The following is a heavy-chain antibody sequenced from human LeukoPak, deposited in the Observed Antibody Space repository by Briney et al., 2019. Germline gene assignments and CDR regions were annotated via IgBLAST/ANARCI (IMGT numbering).Heavy chain of an antibody. CDR1: GFTFSSYA. CDR3: AKDGFGCSGGSCYWIWFDP. V-gene: IGHV3-23*01. D-gene: IGHD2-15*01. Sequence: PGGSLRLSCAASGFTFSSYAMSWVRQAPGKRLEWVSAISGSGGSTYYADSVKGRFTISRDNSKNTLYLQMNSLRAEDTAVYYCAKDGFGCSGGSCYWIWFDPWGQGTLVTVSS. CDR2: ISGSGGST. J-gene: IGHJ5*02.